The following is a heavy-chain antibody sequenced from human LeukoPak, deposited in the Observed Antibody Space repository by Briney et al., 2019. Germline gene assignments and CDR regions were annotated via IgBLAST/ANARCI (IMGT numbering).Heavy chain of an antibody. V-gene: IGHV3-30-3*01. Sequence: GGSLRLSCAASGFTFSSYAMHWVRQAPGKGLEWVAVIPYDGSNKYYADSVKGRFTISRDNSKNTLYLQMNSLRAEDTAVYYCAKDQEWEPYYYMDVWGKGTTVTVSS. CDR3: AKDQEWEPYYYMDV. CDR1: GFTFSSYA. CDR2: IPYDGSNK. J-gene: IGHJ6*03. D-gene: IGHD1-26*01.